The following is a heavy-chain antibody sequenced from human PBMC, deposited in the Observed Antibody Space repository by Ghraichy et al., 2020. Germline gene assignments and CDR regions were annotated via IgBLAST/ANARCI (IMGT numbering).Heavy chain of an antibody. CDR1: GFIFSGYW. J-gene: IGHJ4*02. CDR3: ARDLGGGWYFDY. CDR2: IKKDGSEK. D-gene: IGHD6-19*01. V-gene: IGHV3-7*01. Sequence: GVLRLSCAASGFIFSGYWMSWVRQAPGKGPEWVANIKKDGSEKYYVDSVKGRFTISRDNAKNSLYLEMNSLRAEDTAVYYCARDLGGGWYFDYWGQGALVTVSS.